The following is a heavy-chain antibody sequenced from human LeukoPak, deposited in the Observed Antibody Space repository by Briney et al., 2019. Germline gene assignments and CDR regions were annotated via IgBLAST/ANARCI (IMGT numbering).Heavy chain of an antibody. CDR3: ARGLVVGATYFGY. D-gene: IGHD1-26*01. CDR2: IYYSGST. V-gene: IGHV4-61*01. J-gene: IGHJ4*02. CDR1: GGSISSGSYY. Sequence: SETLSLTCTVSGGSISSGSYYWNWIRQPPGKGLEWIGYIYYSGSTNYNPSLKSRVTISVDTSKNQFSLKLSSVTAADTAVYYCARGLVVGATYFGYWGQGTLVTVSS.